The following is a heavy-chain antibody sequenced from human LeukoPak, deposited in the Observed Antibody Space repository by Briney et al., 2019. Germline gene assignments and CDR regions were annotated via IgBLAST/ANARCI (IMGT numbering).Heavy chain of an antibody. CDR2: INKDGRSN. J-gene: IGHJ4*02. V-gene: IGHV3-74*01. CDR1: GFTFSIYW. Sequence: PGGSLRLSCEVSGFTFSIYWMHWIRQAPGKGLVWVSRINKDGRSNVYADSVKGRLTISRDNAKNSLYLQMNSLRAEDTAVYHCTRGMYSSAWSIDYWGQGTLVTVSS. CDR3: TRGMYSSAWSIDY. D-gene: IGHD6-19*01.